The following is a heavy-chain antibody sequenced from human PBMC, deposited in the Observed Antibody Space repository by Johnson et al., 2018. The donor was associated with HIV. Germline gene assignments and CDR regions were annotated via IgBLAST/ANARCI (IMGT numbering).Heavy chain of an antibody. D-gene: IGHD2-21*02. CDR2: SSSSGSTI. Sequence: QEQLVESGGDLVKPGGSLRLSCAASGFTFSYSYMSWIRQAPGKGLVRVSYSSSSGSTIYYADSVHGRFTLSRDNAKNSLYLQMNSLRAEDTPVYYCARFRRAYCAGDCPSRAFDIWGQGTMVTVAS. J-gene: IGHJ3*02. V-gene: IGHV3-11*04. CDR3: ARFRRAYCAGDCPSRAFDI. CDR1: GFTFSYSY.